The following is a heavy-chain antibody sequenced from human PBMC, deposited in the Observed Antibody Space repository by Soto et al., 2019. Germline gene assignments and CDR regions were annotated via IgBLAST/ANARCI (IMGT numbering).Heavy chain of an antibody. J-gene: IGHJ6*02. CDR2: IYHSGST. CDR1: GGSISSGGYS. CDR3: AISHYGDYVYGMDV. D-gene: IGHD4-17*01. V-gene: IGHV4-30-2*01. Sequence: SETLSLTCAVSGGSISSGGYSWSWIRQPPGKGLEWIGYIYHSGSTYYDPSLKSRATISVDRSKNQSSLKLSSVTAADTAVYYCAISHYGDYVYGMDVWGQGTTVTVSS.